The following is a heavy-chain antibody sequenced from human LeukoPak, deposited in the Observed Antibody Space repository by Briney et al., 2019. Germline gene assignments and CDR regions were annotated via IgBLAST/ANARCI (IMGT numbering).Heavy chain of an antibody. CDR3: ARKYCSGGSCYMGFDY. J-gene: IGHJ4*02. Sequence: GESLKISCKGSGYSFTSYWIGWVRQMPGKGLEWMGIIYPGDSDTRYSPSFQGQVTISADKSISTAYLQWSSLKASDTAMYYCARKYCSGGSCYMGFDYWGQGTLVTVSS. CDR2: IYPGDSDT. V-gene: IGHV5-51*01. CDR1: GYSFTSYW. D-gene: IGHD2-15*01.